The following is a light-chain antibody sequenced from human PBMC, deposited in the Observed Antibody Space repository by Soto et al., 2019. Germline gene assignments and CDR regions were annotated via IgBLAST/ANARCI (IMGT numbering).Light chain of an antibody. J-gene: IGLJ1*01. CDR3: CSYAGSLRV. V-gene: IGLV2-23*02. Sequence: QSVLTQPASVSGSPGQSITISCTGNSSDVGSYNLVSWYQQHPGKAPKLMIYEVSKRPSGVSNRFSGSKSGNTASLTISGLQAEDEADYYCCSYAGSLRVFGTGTKLTVL. CDR1: SSDVGSYNL. CDR2: EVS.